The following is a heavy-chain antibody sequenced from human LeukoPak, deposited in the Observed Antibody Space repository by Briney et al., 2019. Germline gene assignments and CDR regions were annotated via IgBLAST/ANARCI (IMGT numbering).Heavy chain of an antibody. J-gene: IGHJ4*02. CDR3: ARGSVAGTFDY. CDR2: INTNTGNP. D-gene: IGHD6-19*01. Sequence: ASVKVSCKASGYTFTGYYMHWVRQAPGQGLEWMGWINTNTGNPTYAQGFTGRFVFSLDTSVSTAYLQISSLKAEDTAVYYCARGSVAGTFDYWGQGTLVTVSS. V-gene: IGHV7-4-1*02. CDR1: GYTFTGYY.